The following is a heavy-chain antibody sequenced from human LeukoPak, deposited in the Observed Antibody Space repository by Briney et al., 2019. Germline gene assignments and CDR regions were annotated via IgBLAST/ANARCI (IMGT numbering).Heavy chain of an antibody. J-gene: IGHJ4*03. D-gene: IGHD1-26*01. V-gene: IGHV4-59*01. CDR1: GGSIRNYY. CDR2: TSGSGHT. Sequence: SETLSLTCTVSGGSIRNYYWNWIRQPPGKGLEWIGYTSGSGHTDYKPSLKSRVTISVDLSKNQFSLKLTSATVADTALYYCARWYSHGRYFDYWGQGALVTVSS. CDR3: ARWYSHGRYFDY.